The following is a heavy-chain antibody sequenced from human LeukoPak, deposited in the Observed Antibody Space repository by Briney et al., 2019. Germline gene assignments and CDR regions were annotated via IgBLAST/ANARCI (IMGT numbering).Heavy chain of an antibody. CDR1: GLTFSGCG. CDR2: IWYDGRDK. J-gene: IGHJ4*02. V-gene: IGHV3-30*02. CDR3: ARLTGVEMATIHFDY. D-gene: IGHD5-24*01. Sequence: PGGSLRLSCAASGLTFSGCGMHWVRQAPGKGLEWVAFIWYDGRDKYYADSVKGQFTISRDNSKNTLYLQMNSLRAEDTAVYYCARLTGVEMATIHFDYWGQGTLVTVSS.